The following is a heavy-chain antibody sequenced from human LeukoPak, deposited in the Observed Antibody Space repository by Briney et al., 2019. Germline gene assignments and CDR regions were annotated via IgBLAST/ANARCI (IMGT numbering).Heavy chain of an antibody. J-gene: IGHJ4*02. Sequence: KPSETLSLTCAVYGGSFSGYYWSWIRQPPGKGLEWIGEINHSGSTNYNPSLKSRVTISVDTSKNQFSLKLSSVTAADTAVYYCVGSYYGSGSWPFDYWGQGTLVTVSS. CDR2: INHSGST. D-gene: IGHD3-10*01. V-gene: IGHV4-34*01. CDR3: VGSYYGSGSWPFDY. CDR1: GGSFSGYY.